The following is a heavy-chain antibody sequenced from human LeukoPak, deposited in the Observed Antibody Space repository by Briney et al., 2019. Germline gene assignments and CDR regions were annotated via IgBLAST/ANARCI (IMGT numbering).Heavy chain of an antibody. J-gene: IGHJ6*02. CDR1: GGSISSGDYY. CDR3: ARSGFLRGMDV. Sequence: SETLSLTCTVSGGSISSGDYYWSWIRQPPGKGLEWIGYIYYSGSTYYNPSLKSRVTISVDTSKNQFSLKLSSVTAADTAVYYCARSGFLRGMDVWGQGTTVTVSS. D-gene: IGHD3-3*01. V-gene: IGHV4-30-4*01. CDR2: IYYSGST.